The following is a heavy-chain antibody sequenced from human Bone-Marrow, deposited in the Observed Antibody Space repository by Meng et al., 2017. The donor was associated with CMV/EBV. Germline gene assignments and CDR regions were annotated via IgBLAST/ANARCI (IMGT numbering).Heavy chain of an antibody. J-gene: IGHJ4*02. D-gene: IGHD5-18*01. CDR2: IRVDGSNT. V-gene: IGHV3-30*02. Sequence: GGSLRLSCAASGFTFSDYGFHWVRQAPGKGLEWVSYIRVDGSNTYYVDSVKGRFTISRDNSKNTLYLQMNNLRIEDTAVYYCARALWILDYWGQGTLVTFSS. CDR3: ARALWILDY. CDR1: GFTFSDYG.